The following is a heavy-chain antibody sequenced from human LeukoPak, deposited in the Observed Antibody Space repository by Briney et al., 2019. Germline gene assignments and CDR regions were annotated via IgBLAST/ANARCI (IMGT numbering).Heavy chain of an antibody. D-gene: IGHD6-13*01. CDR1: GGSFSGYY. CDR2: IFHSGSA. V-gene: IGHV4-34*12. J-gene: IGHJ4*02. Sequence: PSETLSLTCAVYGGSFSGYYWSWIRQPPGKGLEWIGEIFHSGSANYNPSLKSRVTMSVDKSKNHFSLILSSVTAADTAVYYCARDSWDSSSWYFDYWGQGTLVTVSS. CDR3: ARDSWDSSSWYFDY.